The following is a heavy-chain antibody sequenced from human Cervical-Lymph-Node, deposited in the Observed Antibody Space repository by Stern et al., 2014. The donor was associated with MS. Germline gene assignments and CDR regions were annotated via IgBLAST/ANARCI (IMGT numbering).Heavy chain of an antibody. CDR3: MRGDY. CDR2: ISHSGVT. J-gene: IGHJ4*02. Sequence: QVQLQESGPGLVKPSQTLSLTCTVSGASIKTIGYFWSWVRQPPGKGLEWIGFISHSGVTFYNEPLKSRVTLSQDTSANQFSLRLTSVTAADTALYFCMRGDYWGRGILVAVSS. CDR1: GASIKTIGYF. V-gene: IGHV4-31*03.